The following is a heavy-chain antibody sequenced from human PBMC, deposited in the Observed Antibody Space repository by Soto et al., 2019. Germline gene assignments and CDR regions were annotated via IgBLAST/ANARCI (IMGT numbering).Heavy chain of an antibody. J-gene: IGHJ4*02. CDR2: INHSGST. D-gene: IGHD5-12*01. CDR3: ARARAGAIVATIRGRKYFDY. CDR1: GGSFSGYY. Sequence: SETLSLTCAVYGGSFSGYYWSWIRQPPGNGLEWIGEINHSGSTNYNPSLKSRVTISVDTSKNQFSLKLSSVTAADTAVYYCARARAGAIVATIRGRKYFDYWGQGTLVTVSS. V-gene: IGHV4-34*01.